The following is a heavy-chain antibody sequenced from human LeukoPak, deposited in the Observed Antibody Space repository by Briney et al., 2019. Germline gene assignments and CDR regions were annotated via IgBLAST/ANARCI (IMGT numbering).Heavy chain of an antibody. CDR2: ISPNTGVT. V-gene: IGHV1-2*02. D-gene: IGHD3-10*01. CDR3: ARHTGQTGYFDY. CDR1: GFTFTGYY. J-gene: IGHJ4*02. Sequence: ASVRVSCKASGFTFTGYYIHWVRQAPGQGLEWMAWISPNTGVTNYGQKFQGRVTVTRDTSISSAYLELSSLTSDDTAVYYCARHTGQTGYFDYWGQGTLVTVSS.